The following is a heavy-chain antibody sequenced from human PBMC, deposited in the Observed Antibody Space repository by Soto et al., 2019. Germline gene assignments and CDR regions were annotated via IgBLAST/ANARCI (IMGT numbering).Heavy chain of an antibody. CDR2: IDPSDSYT. J-gene: IGHJ6*02. CDR1: GYSFTSYW. V-gene: IGHV5-10-1*01. Sequence: PGESLKISCKGSGYSFTSYWISWVRQMPGKGLEWMGRIDPSDSYTNYSPSFQGRVTISADKSISTAYLQWSSLKASDTAMYYCASVVVVAAGGYYYYGMDVWGQGTTVTVSS. CDR3: ASVVVVAAGGYYYYGMDV. D-gene: IGHD2-15*01.